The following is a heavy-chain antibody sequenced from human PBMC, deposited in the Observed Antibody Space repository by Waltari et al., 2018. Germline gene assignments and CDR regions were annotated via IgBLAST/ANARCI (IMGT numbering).Heavy chain of an antibody. CDR3: AKPVYSWDDPLHS. J-gene: IGHJ4*02. V-gene: IGHV3-23*01. CDR2: ITVSDDT. CDR1: GIISTNLA. D-gene: IGHD1-20*01. Sequence: EVQLLESGGGLVQPGGSLRLSCAASGIISTNLAINWVRLAPGTELGWVAAITVSDDTFYADSVMGRFTVSRDTSKNTGDLQMNGLRAEDTAIYYCAKPVYSWDDPLHSWGQGTLVAVSS.